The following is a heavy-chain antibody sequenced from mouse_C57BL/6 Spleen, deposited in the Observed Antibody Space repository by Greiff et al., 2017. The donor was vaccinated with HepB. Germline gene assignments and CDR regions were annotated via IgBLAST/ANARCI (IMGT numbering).Heavy chain of an antibody. J-gene: IGHJ4*01. V-gene: IGHV3-6*01. CDR3: AREGSDAMDY. Sequence: DVQLQESGPGLVKPSQSLSLTCSVTGYSITSGYYWNWIRQFPGNKLEWMGYISYDGSNNYNPSLKNRISITRDTSKNQFFLKLNFVTTEDTATYYCAREGSDAMDYWGQGTSVTVSS. CDR1: GYSITSGYY. CDR2: ISYDGSN.